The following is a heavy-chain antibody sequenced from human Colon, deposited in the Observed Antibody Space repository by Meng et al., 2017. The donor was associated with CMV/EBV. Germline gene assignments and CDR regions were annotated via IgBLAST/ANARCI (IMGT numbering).Heavy chain of an antibody. V-gene: IGHV3-23*03. CDR2: IYAGGRST. J-gene: IGHJ6*02. D-gene: IGHD3-10*01. CDR3: AKGSSEFLYYGMDV. Sequence: GGSLRLSCAASGFTFRNHAMSWVRQAPGKGLEWVSVIYAGGRSTYLADSVKGRFIISRDDSKNTLYMEINSLRAEDTAVYYCAKGSSEFLYYGMDVWGQGTTVTVSS. CDR1: GFTFRNHA.